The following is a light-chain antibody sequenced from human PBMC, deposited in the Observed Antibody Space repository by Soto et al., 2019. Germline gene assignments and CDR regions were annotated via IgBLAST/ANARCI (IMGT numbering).Light chain of an antibody. Sequence: QAVVTQEPSLTVSPGGTVTLSCASSTGAVTSGNYPNWFQQKLGQAPRALIYGTSNKHSWTPARFSGSLLGGKAALTLSGVQPEDEADYYCRLYYGGVWVFGGGTKVTVL. J-gene: IGLJ3*02. CDR1: TGAVTSGNY. CDR3: RLYYGGVWV. V-gene: IGLV7-43*01. CDR2: GTS.